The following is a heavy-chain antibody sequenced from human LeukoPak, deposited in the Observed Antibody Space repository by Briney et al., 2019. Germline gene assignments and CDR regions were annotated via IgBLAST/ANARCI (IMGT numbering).Heavy chain of an antibody. V-gene: IGHV3-23*01. CDR2: ISGSGGST. CDR1: GFTFSSYA. CDR3: SRRGPPDFDS. J-gene: IGHJ4*02. Sequence: SGGSLRLSCAASGFTFSSYAMSWVRQAPGKGLEWVSAISGSGGSTYYADSVKGRFTISRDNAKNSLFLQMNSLRAEDTAVYYCSRRGPPDFDSWGQGTLVTVSS.